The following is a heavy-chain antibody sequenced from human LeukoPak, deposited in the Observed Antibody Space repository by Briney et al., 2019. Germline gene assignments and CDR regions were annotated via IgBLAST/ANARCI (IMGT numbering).Heavy chain of an antibody. CDR1: GFTFSSYG. CDR2: IRYDGSTK. D-gene: IGHD3-10*01. V-gene: IGHV3-30*02. CDR3: AKPLHCYGSGKFLLDY. J-gene: IGHJ4*02. Sequence: GGSLRLSCAASGFTFSSYGMHWVRQAPGKGLEWVAFIRYDGSTKYYADSVKGRFTISRDNSKNTLYLQMNSLRAEDTAVYYCAKPLHCYGSGKFLLDYWGQGTLVTVSS.